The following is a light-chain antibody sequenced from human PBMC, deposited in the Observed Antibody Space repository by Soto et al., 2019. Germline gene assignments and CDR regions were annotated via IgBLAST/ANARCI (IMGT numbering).Light chain of an antibody. Sequence: GVSQSALSLPVAPGEPASISCRSRQSLLHSDGKNYLDWYLQKPGQSPQLLIYLGSDRASGVPDRFSGSGSGTDFTLNSSIGEADDVVFYSWMLPAQLPWPCREGTKVDIK. CDR1: QSLLHSDGKNY. CDR2: LGS. J-gene: IGKJ1*01. CDR3: MLPAQLPWP. V-gene: IGKV2-28*01.